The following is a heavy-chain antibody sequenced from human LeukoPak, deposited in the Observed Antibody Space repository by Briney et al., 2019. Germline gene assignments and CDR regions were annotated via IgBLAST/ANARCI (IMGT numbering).Heavy chain of an antibody. D-gene: IGHD3-3*01. CDR2: IYYSGTT. CDR1: GGSISTFY. J-gene: IGHJ4*02. Sequence: SETLSLTCTVSGGSISTFYWSWIRQRPGKGLGWIGYIYYSGTTNYNPSLKSRVTISVDMSKSQFSLTLSSVTAADTALYYCARHGPLYDIWSAQFYFDYWGQGTLVAVSS. V-gene: IGHV4-59*08. CDR3: ARHGPLYDIWSAQFYFDY.